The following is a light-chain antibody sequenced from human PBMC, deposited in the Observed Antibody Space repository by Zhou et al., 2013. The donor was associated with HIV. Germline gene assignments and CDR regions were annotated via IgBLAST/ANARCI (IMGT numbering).Light chain of an antibody. CDR3: QQYDNLPT. CDR2: DAS. J-gene: IGKJ5*01. CDR1: QGITNY. Sequence: DIQMTQSPSSLSASVGDTVTITCRASQGITNYLAWYQQKPGKAPRLLIYDASKLETGVPSRISGSGSGTDFTFTISSLQTEDIATYYCQQYDNLPTFGQGTRLEIK. V-gene: IGKV1-33*01.